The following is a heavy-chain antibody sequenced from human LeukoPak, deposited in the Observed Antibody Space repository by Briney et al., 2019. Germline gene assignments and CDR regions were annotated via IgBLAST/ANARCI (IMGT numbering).Heavy chain of an antibody. CDR1: GYSFTTYW. CDR2: IYPGNSDT. V-gene: IGHV5-51*01. CDR3: AKRRAGYCSGGSCQYYFDY. Sequence: GESLKISCKGSGYSFTTYWIGWLSQLPRKDLEWMSIIYPGNSDTRYSPSFQGQVTISADKSISTAYLQWSSVKASDTAMYYCAKRRAGYCSGGSCQYYFDYWGQVALVTVSS. J-gene: IGHJ4*02. D-gene: IGHD2-15*01.